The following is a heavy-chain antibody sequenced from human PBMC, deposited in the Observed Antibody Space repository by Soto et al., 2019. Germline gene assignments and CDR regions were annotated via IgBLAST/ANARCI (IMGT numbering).Heavy chain of an antibody. CDR3: ARPTATTIFGVVIEAYYYYGMDV. D-gene: IGHD3-3*01. CDR2: IIPIFGTA. V-gene: IGHV1-69*13. J-gene: IGHJ6*02. CDR1: GGTFSSYA. Sequence: GASVKVSCKASGGTFSSYAISWVRQAPGQGLEWMGGIIPIFGTANYAQKSQGRVTITADESTSTAYMELSSLRSEDTAVYYCARPTATTIFGVVIEAYYYYGMDVWGQGTTVTVSS.